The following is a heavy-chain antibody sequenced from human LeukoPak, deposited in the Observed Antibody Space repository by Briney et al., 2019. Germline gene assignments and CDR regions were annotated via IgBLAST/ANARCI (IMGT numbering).Heavy chain of an antibody. CDR3: AREEEDYYDSGTHYFDF. J-gene: IGHJ4*02. CDR2: ISSTSDYI. Sequence: GGSLRLSCAASGFTFTTYSMNWVRQAPGKGLEWVSSISSTSDYIYYADSLKGRFTISRDNAKNSLYLQMNSLRAEDTAVYYCAREEEDYYDSGTHYFDFWGQGTLVTVSS. V-gene: IGHV3-21*01. D-gene: IGHD3-10*01. CDR1: GFTFTTYS.